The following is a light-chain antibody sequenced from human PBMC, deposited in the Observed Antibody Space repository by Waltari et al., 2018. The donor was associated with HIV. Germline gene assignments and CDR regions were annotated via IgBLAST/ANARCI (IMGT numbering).Light chain of an antibody. CDR1: SSNIGNDF. CDR3: GTWDRSMNGGV. Sequence: QSVLTQPPSVSAAPGQKVAISCSVNSSNIGNDFVSWYQHVPGSAPKLLIYDNDKRPSGIPDRFSGSKAGTSATLDITGLQTGDEADYYCGTWDRSMNGGVFGGGTKLTVL. V-gene: IGLV1-51*01. CDR2: DND. J-gene: IGLJ2*01.